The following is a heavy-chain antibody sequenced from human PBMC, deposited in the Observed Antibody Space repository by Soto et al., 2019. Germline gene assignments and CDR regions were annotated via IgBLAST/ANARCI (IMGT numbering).Heavy chain of an antibody. Sequence: QLQLQESGPGLVKPSETLSLTCTVSGGSISSSSYYWGWIRQPPGKGLEWIGSNDYSGSTYYNPSLKSRVTISVDTSKNQVSLKLSSVTAADTAVYYCARGGESNYKNWFDPWGQGTLVTVSS. CDR1: GGSISSSSYY. J-gene: IGHJ5*02. CDR2: NDYSGST. CDR3: ARGGESNYKNWFDP. D-gene: IGHD4-4*01. V-gene: IGHV4-39*01.